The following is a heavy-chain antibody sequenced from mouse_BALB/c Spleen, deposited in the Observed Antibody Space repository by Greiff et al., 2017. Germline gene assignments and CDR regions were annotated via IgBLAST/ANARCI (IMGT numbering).Heavy chain of an antibody. D-gene: IGHD2-2*01. Sequence: EVKLLESGAELVRPGALVKLSCKASGFNIKDYYMHWVKQRPEQGLEWIGWIDPENGNTIYDPKFQGKASITADTSSNTAYLQLSSLTSEDTAVYYCANGYNWYFDVWGAGTTVTVSS. J-gene: IGHJ1*01. CDR1: GFNIKDYY. CDR3: ANGYNWYFDV. V-gene: IGHV14-1*02. CDR2: IDPENGNT.